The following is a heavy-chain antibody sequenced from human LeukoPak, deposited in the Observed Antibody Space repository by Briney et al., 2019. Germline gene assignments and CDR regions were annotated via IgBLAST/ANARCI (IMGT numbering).Heavy chain of an antibody. V-gene: IGHV4-61*08. Sequence: SETLSLTCTVSGGSVSSGGFYWTWIRQPPGTGLEWIGYIYYSGSTNYITSLRSRLTISVDTSKNQFSLKLSSVTAADTAVYYCAREDITGTASYFDYWGQGTLVTVSS. CDR3: AREDITGTASYFDY. CDR2: IYYSGST. CDR1: GGSVSSGGFY. D-gene: IGHD1-7*01. J-gene: IGHJ4*02.